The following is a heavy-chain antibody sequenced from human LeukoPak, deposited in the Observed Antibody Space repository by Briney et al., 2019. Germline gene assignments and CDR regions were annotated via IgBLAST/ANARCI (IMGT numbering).Heavy chain of an antibody. J-gene: IGHJ4*02. Sequence: GGSLRLSCAASGFTFSSYAMHWVRQAPGKGLEWVAVISYDGSNKYYADSVKGRFTISRDNSKNTLYLQMNSLRAEDTAVYYCASPLGETGDYWGQGTLVTVSS. CDR1: GFTFSSYA. CDR2: ISYDGSNK. D-gene: IGHD3-16*01. CDR3: ASPLGETGDY. V-gene: IGHV3-30*04.